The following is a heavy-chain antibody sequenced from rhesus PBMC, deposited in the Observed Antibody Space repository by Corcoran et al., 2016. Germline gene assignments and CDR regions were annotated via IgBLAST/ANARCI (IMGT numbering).Heavy chain of an antibody. CDR2: IYWHNSC. CDR3: VRVDWLKTPNYGTFDF. J-gene: IGHJ4*01. D-gene: IGHD1-26*01. V-gene: IGHV2S1*01. Sequence: QVTLKESGPALVKPTQTLTLTCSLAGFSLRTAFLGVGWIRQTPGNALAWLATIYWHNSCYYSSSLRPRLTISKHSSGNQVVLTMTNLDPVDTSTYYCVRVDWLKTPNYGTFDFWGQGVVVTVSS. CDR1: GFSLRTAFLG.